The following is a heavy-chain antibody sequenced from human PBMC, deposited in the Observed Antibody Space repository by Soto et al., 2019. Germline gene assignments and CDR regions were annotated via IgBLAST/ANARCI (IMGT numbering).Heavy chain of an antibody. CDR1: GGTFSSYA. Sequence: SVKVSCKASGGTFSSYAISWVRQAPGQGLEWMGGIIPIFGTANYAQKFQGRVTITADESTSTAYMELSSLRSEDTAVYYCARVGSLYQPLLYYFDYWGQGTLVTVSS. D-gene: IGHD2-2*01. J-gene: IGHJ4*02. CDR2: IIPIFGTA. CDR3: ARVGSLYQPLLYYFDY. V-gene: IGHV1-69*13.